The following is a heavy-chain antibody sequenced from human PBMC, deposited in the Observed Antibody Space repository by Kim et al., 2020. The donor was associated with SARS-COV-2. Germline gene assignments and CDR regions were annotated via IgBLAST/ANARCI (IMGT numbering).Heavy chain of an antibody. Sequence: SQTLSLTCAISGDSVSSNSAAWNWIRQSPSRGLEWLGRTYYRSKWYNDYAVSVKSRITINPDTSKNQFSLQLNSVTPEDTAVYYCARDMVVEQWLVADYYYYGMDVWGQGTTVTVSS. CDR1: GDSVSSNSAA. D-gene: IGHD6-19*01. V-gene: IGHV6-1*01. CDR3: ARDMVVEQWLVADYYYYGMDV. J-gene: IGHJ6*02. CDR2: TYYRSKWYN.